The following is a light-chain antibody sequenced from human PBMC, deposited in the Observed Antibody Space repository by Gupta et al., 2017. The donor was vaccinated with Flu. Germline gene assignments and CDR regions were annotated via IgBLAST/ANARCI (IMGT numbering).Light chain of an antibody. CDR2: AAS. J-gene: IGKJ1*01. CDR1: QGISSY. V-gene: IGKV1-8*01. CDR3: QQYYSYPRT. Sequence: AIRMTQSPSSFSASTGDRVTITCRASQGISSYLAWYQHKPGKAPKLLIYAASTLQSGVPSRFSGSGSGTDFTLTISCLQAEDLATYYCQQYYSYPRTFGQGTKVEIK.